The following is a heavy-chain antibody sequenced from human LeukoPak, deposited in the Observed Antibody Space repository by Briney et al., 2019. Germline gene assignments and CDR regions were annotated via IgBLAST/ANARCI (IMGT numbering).Heavy chain of an antibody. CDR2: INHSGST. D-gene: IGHD6-13*01. J-gene: IGHJ5*02. CDR1: GVSFSGYY. CDR3: ARGGSSWYNNWFDP. Sequence: PSETLSLTCAVYGVSFSGYYWSWIRQPPGKGLEWIGEINHSGSTNYNPSLKSRVTISVDTSKNQFSLKLSSVTAADTAVYYCARGGSSWYNNWFDPWGQGTLVTVSS. V-gene: IGHV4-34*01.